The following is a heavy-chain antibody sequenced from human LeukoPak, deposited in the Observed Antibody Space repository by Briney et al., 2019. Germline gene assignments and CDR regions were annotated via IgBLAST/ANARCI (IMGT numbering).Heavy chain of an antibody. CDR2: IIPIFGTA. Sequence: ASVKVSCKASGGTFSSYAISWVRQAPGQGLEWMGGIIPIFGTANYAQKFQGRVTITADKSTSTAYMELSSLRPEDTAVYYCARGLHRRCSGGSCYQAFDYWGQGTLVTVSS. CDR1: GGTFSSYA. D-gene: IGHD2-15*01. CDR3: ARGLHRRCSGGSCYQAFDY. J-gene: IGHJ4*02. V-gene: IGHV1-69*06.